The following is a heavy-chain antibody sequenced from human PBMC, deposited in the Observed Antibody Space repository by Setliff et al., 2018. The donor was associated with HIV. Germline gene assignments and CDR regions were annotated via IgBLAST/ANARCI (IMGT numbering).Heavy chain of an antibody. CDR3: ARHRNLDRRGEAFDI. D-gene: IGHD3-10*01. J-gene: IGHJ3*02. Sequence: LSLTCTVSGGSISSSSYYWGWIRQPPGKWLEWIGSIYYSGSTYYNPSLKSRVTISVDTSKNQFSLKLSSVTAADTAVYYCARHRNLDRRGEAFDIWGQGTMVTVSS. CDR2: IYYSGST. V-gene: IGHV4-39*01. CDR1: GGSISSSSYY.